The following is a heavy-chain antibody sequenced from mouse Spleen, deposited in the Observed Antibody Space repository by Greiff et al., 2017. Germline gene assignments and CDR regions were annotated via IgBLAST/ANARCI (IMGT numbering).Heavy chain of an antibody. D-gene: IGHD2-1*01. CDR1: GYTFTSYW. J-gene: IGHJ3*01. CDR3: ARGDYGNLFAY. Sequence: QVQLQQPGAELVRPGSSVKLSCKASGYTFTSYWMDWVKQRPGQGLEWIGNIYPSDSETHYNQKFKDKATLTVDKSSSTAYMQLSSLTSEDSAVYYCARGDYGNLFAYWGQGTLVTVSA. CDR2: IYPSDSET. V-gene: IGHV1-61*01.